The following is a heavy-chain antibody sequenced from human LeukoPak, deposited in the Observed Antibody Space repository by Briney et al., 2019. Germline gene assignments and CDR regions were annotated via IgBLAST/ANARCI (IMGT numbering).Heavy chain of an antibody. D-gene: IGHD3-22*01. V-gene: IGHV3-33*01. CDR2: IWYDGSNK. J-gene: IGHJ6*02. CDR1: GFTFSSYG. Sequence: GWSLRLSCAASGFTFSSYGMHWVRQAPGKGLEWVAVIWYDGSNKYYADSVKGRFTISRDNSKNTLYLQMNSLRAEDTAVYYCARDNDYYDSSGYYANGMDVWGQGTTVTVSS. CDR3: ARDNDYYDSSGYYANGMDV.